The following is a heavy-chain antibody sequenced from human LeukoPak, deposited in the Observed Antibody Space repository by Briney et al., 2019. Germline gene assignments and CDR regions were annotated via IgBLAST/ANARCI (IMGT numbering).Heavy chain of an antibody. CDR3: AKLLGSATTYDY. Sequence: GGPLRLSCEASGFTFSTNWMSWVRQAPGKGLEWVASINPDGSRKLYVDSVKGRFTISRDNTKNSLYLQMNSLGAEDTAMYYCAKLLGSATTYDYWGQGTRVTVSS. V-gene: IGHV3-7*01. J-gene: IGHJ4*02. D-gene: IGHD5-24*01. CDR1: GFTFSTNW. CDR2: INPDGSRK.